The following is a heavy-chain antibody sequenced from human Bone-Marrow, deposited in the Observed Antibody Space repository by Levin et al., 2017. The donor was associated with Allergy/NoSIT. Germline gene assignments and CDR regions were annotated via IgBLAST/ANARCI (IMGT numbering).Heavy chain of an antibody. CDR1: GGSISSGSYT. V-gene: IGHV4-30-2*01. J-gene: IGHJ4*02. CDR3: ARAGPYGDYAD. D-gene: IGHD4-17*01. Sequence: SCAVSGGSISSGSYTWNWIRQPPGKGPEWVGHVYENGDTSYNPSLQSRVTISVDRSQNHFSLKLSSVTAADTAVFYCARAGPYGDYADWGQGTLVTVAS. CDR2: VYENGDT.